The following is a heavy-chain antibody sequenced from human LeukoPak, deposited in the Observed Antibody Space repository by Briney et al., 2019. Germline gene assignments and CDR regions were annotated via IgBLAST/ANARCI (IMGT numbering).Heavy chain of an antibody. CDR1: GGSISSYY. CDR2: IYTSGST. Sequence: PSETLSLTCTVSGGSISSYYWSWIRQPAGKGPEWIGRIYTSGSTNYNPSLKSRVTMSVDTSKNQFSLKLSSVTAADTAVYYCARDYSSSWYSWFDPWGQGTLVTVSS. CDR3: ARDYSSSWYSWFDP. J-gene: IGHJ5*02. V-gene: IGHV4-4*07. D-gene: IGHD6-13*01.